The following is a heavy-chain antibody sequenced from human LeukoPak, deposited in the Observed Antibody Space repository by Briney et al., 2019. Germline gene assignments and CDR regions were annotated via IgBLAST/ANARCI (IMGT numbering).Heavy chain of an antibody. CDR2: ISYDGSNK. CDR3: AREELNYYDSSGYYLPFY. CDR1: GFTFSSYA. Sequence: PAGGSLRLSCAASGFTFSSYAMHWVRQAPDKGLEWVAVISYDGSNKYYADSVKGRFTISRDNSKNTLYLQMNSLRAEDTAVYYCAREELNYYDSSGYYLPFYWGQGTLVTVSS. D-gene: IGHD3-22*01. V-gene: IGHV3-30-3*01. J-gene: IGHJ4*02.